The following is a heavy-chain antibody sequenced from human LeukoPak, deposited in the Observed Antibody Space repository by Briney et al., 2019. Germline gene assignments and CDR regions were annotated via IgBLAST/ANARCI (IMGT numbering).Heavy chain of an antibody. CDR3: AKDRGIAARYDY. Sequence: GAPVKVSCKASGYTFSSYYIHWVRQAPGQGLEWVGLINPSGGSTTYAQKFQGRVNMTRDMSTSTVYIELSSLRSEDTAIYFCAKDRGIAARYDYWGQGTLVTVSS. J-gene: IGHJ4*02. CDR1: GYTFSSYY. D-gene: IGHD6-6*01. V-gene: IGHV1-46*01. CDR2: INPSGGST.